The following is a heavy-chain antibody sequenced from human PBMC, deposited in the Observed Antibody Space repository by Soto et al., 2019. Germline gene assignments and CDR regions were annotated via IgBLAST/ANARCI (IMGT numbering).Heavy chain of an antibody. J-gene: IGHJ6*02. CDR2: IAWNSDNI. Sequence: EVQLVESGGGLVQPGRSLRLSCAASGFRFEDYAMHWVRQAPGKGLEWVSGIAWNSDNIGYADSVKGRFTSSRNNGKNSLYLQMNSLRPEDTALYYCAKDHYGSAIYGMDVWGQGTTVTVSS. CDR3: AKDHYGSAIYGMDV. V-gene: IGHV3-9*01. CDR1: GFRFEDYA. D-gene: IGHD3-10*01.